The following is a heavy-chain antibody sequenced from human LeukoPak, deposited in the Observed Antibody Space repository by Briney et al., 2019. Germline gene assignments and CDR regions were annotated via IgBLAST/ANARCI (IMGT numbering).Heavy chain of an antibody. CDR1: GFSLSTSGMC. V-gene: IGHV2-70*11. J-gene: IGHJ6*02. CDR2: IDWEDDI. CDR3: ARSIAAAGNFYYYGMDV. D-gene: IGHD6-13*01. Sequence: ESGPTLLNPTQTLTLTCTFSGFSLSTSGMCVSWIRQPPGRALEWLARIDWEDDIYYSTSLKTRLTISKDTSKNQVVLTTTNMDPVDTATYYCARSIAAAGNFYYYGMDVWGQGTTVTVSS.